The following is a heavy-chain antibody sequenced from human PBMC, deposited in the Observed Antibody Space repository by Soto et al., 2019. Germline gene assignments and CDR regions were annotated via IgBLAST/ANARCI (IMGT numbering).Heavy chain of an antibody. J-gene: IGHJ4*02. CDR2: VKSKSDGETA. V-gene: IGHV3-15*01. D-gene: IGHD5-18*01. CDR1: GLTFSNVW. Sequence: GGSLRLSXAASGLTFSNVWMTWVRQAPGKGLEWVGRVKSKSDGETADVAAPVKARFTISRDDSKNTVFLEMNSLKSEDTALYYRAITAMINRDSSTSFDYWGRGTRVTVSS. CDR3: AITAMINRDSSTSFDY.